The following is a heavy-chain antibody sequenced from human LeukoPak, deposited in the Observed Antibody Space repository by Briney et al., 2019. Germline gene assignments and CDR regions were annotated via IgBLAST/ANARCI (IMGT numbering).Heavy chain of an antibody. CDR3: ARVLLSSGYST. CDR2: VYYSGIT. Sequence: SETLSLTCSVSGASMSGYYYNWIRQPPGKGLEWIGYVYYSGITNFNPSLKSRVTMSVDTSKNQFSLKLISVTAADTAVYYCARVLLSSGYSTWGQGTLVTVSS. J-gene: IGHJ5*02. V-gene: IGHV4-59*12. D-gene: IGHD3-22*01. CDR1: GASMSGYY.